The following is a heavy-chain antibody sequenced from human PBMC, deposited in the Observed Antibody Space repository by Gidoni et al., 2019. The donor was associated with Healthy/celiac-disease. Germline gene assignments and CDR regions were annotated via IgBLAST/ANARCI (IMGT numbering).Heavy chain of an antibody. CDR3: TRGSIAARLGYYGMDV. CDR1: GFTFGDYA. Sequence: EVQLVESGGGLVQPGRSLRLSCTASGFTFGDYAMSWVRQAPGKGLEWVGFIRSKAYGGTTEYAASVKGRFTIARDDSKSIAYLQMNSLKTEDTAVYYCTRGSIAARLGYYGMDVWGQETTVTVSS. CDR2: IRSKAYGGTT. V-gene: IGHV3-49*04. D-gene: IGHD6-6*01. J-gene: IGHJ6*02.